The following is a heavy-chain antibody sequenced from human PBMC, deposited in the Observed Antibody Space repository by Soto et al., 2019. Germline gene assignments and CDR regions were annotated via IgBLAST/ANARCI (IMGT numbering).Heavy chain of an antibody. J-gene: IGHJ4*02. D-gene: IGHD6-19*01. Sequence: GGSLRLSCAASGFTFSSYAMSWVRQAPGKGLEWVSAISGSGGSTYYADSVKGRFTISRDNSNNTLYLQMNSLRAEDTAVYYCAKDSRSGWYRVLDYWGQGTLVTVSS. CDR2: ISGSGGST. V-gene: IGHV3-23*01. CDR1: GFTFSSYA. CDR3: AKDSRSGWYRVLDY.